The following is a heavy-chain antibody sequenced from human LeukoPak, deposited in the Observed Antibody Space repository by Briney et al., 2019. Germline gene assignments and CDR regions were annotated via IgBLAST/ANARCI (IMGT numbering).Heavy chain of an antibody. V-gene: IGHV3-74*01. CDR3: ARATLLVRGVDADMDV. Sequence: GGSLRLSCAASGFIFSSYWMHWVRHAPGKGLVWVSRINSDGSSTSYADPVKGRFTISRDNAKNTLYLQMNSLRAEDTAVYYCARATLLVRGVDADMDVWGKGTTVTVSS. CDR2: INSDGSST. CDR1: GFIFSSYW. J-gene: IGHJ6*03. D-gene: IGHD3-10*01.